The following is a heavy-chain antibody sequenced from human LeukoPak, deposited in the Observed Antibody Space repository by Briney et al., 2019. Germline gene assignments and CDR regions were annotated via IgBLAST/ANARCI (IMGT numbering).Heavy chain of an antibody. V-gene: IGHV3-7*01. CDR2: IRQDGSKK. CDR1: GFTFSSYG. D-gene: IGHD3-16*01. CDR3: ARVGYFYYYMDV. Sequence: GGSLRLSCAASGFTFSSYGMSWVRQAPGKGLEWVAAIRQDGSKKYYVDSVKGRFTISRDNAKNSLYLQMNSLRAEDTAVYYCARVGYFYYYMDVWGKGTTVTVSS. J-gene: IGHJ6*03.